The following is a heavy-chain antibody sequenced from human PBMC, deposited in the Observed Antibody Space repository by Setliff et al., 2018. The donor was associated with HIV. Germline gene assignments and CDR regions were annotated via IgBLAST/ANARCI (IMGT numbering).Heavy chain of an antibody. CDR2: FRPTGNAYYANP. CDR3: AKSVDTTMDDYYYVDI. V-gene: IGHV4-4*07. J-gene: IGHJ6*03. D-gene: IGHD5-18*01. CDR1: GGSISSHF. Sequence: SETLSLTCTVSGGSISSHFWNWIRQPAGKGLEWIGRFRPTGNAYYANPYYNPSLKSRVTRSVDTSKSQFSLKLNSVTAAVTAVYYCAKSVDTTMDDYYYVDIWGTGTTVTVSS.